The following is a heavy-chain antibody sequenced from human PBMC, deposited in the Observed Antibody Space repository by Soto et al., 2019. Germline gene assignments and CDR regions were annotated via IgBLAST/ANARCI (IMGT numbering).Heavy chain of an antibody. CDR1: GGSISSGGYS. Sequence: QLQLQESGSGLVKPSQTLSLTCAVSGGSISSGGYSWSWIRQPPGKGLEWIGYIYHSGSTYYNPSLQRRGTISVDRSKTMCSRKLSSVAAADTAVYYWAGSGYYPSGMDVWGQGTTVTVSS. V-gene: IGHV4-30-2*01. J-gene: IGHJ6*02. CDR2: IYHSGST. D-gene: IGHD3-22*01. CDR3: AGSGYYPSGMDV.